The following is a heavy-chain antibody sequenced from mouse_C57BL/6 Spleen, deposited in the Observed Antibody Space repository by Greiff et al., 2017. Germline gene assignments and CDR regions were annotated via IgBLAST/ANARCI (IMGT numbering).Heavy chain of an antibody. CDR1: GFTFSSYA. CDR2: ISDGGSYT. V-gene: IGHV5-4*01. J-gene: IGHJ2*01. D-gene: IGHD4-1*01. Sequence: EVQLVESGGGLVKPGGSLKLSCAASGFTFSSYAMSWVRQTPEKRLEWVATISDGGSYTYYPDNVKGRFTISRDNAKNNLYLQMSHLKSEDTAMYYCARDWVYYFDYWGQGTTLTVSS. CDR3: ARDWVYYFDY.